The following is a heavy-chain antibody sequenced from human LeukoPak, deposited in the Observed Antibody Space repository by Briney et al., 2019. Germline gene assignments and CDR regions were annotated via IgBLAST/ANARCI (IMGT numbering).Heavy chain of an antibody. CDR2: ISSSSSYA. V-gene: IGHV3-11*06. CDR3: ARASRLPDY. Sequence: PGGSLRLSCAASGFTFSDYYMSWIRQAPGKGLEWVSYISSSSSYANCADSVRGRFTISRDNAKNSLYLQMNSLRAEDTAVYYCARASRLPDYWGQGTLVTVSS. D-gene: IGHD5-18*01. J-gene: IGHJ4*02. CDR1: GFTFSDYY.